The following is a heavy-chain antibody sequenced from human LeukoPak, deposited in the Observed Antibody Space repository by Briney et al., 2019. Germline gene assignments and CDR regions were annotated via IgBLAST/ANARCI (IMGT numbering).Heavy chain of an antibody. CDR3: ATDSLTPSNAFDI. V-gene: IGHV4-59*11. Sequence: SETLSLTCTVSGGSISSHYWSWIRQPPGKGLEWIGYIYYSGSTNYNPSLKSRVTISVDTSKNQFSLKLSSVTAADTAVYYCATDSLTPSNAFDIWGQGTMVTVSS. CDR1: GGSISSHY. J-gene: IGHJ3*02. D-gene: IGHD2-15*01. CDR2: IYYSGST.